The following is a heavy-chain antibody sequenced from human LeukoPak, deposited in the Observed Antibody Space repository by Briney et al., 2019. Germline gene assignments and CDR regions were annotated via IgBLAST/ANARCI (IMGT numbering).Heavy chain of an antibody. J-gene: IGHJ4*02. CDR3: ARGRGLGRFLEWLYLFDY. CDR2: ISHDGSNK. CDR1: GFTFSSYA. Sequence: GGSLRLSCAASGFTFSSYAMHWVRQAPGKGLEWVAVISHDGSNKYYADSVKGRFTISRDNSKNTLYLQMNSLRAEDTAVYYCARGRGLGRFLEWLYLFDYWGQGTLVTVSS. D-gene: IGHD3-3*01. V-gene: IGHV3-30*04.